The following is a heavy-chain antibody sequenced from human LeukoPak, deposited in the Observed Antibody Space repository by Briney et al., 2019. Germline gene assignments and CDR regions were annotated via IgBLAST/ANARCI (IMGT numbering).Heavy chain of an antibody. Sequence: SETLPLTCTVSGGSISSGSYYWSWIRQPAGKGLEWIGRIYTSGSTNYNPSLKSRVTISVDTSKNQFSLKLSSVTAADTAVYYCARGPGYGDYVNYWGQGTLVTVSS. CDR1: GGSISSGSYY. CDR2: IYTSGST. V-gene: IGHV4-61*02. J-gene: IGHJ4*02. D-gene: IGHD4-17*01. CDR3: ARGPGYGDYVNY.